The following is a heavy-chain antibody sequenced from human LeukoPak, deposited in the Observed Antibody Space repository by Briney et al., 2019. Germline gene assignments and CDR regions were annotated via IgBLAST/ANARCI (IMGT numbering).Heavy chain of an antibody. CDR2: INPNRGGT. V-gene: IGHV1-2*02. CDR1: GYIFTGYY. CDR3: ARETRGAIVVVTAGWFDP. J-gene: IGHJ5*02. Sequence: GASVKVSCKASGYIFTGYYMHWVRQAPGQGLEWMGWINPNRGGTNYAQKFQGRVTMTRDTSISTAYMVLSSLRSDDTAVYYCARETRGAIVVVTAGWFDPWGQGTLVTVSS. D-gene: IGHD2-21*02.